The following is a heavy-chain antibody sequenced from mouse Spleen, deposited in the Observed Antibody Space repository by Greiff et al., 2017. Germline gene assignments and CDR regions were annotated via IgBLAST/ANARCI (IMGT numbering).Heavy chain of an antibody. J-gene: IGHJ1*01. Sequence: VQLQQSGPELVKPGASVKISCKASGYSFTGYYMNWVKQSPEKSLEWIGEINPSTGGTTYNQKFKAKATLTVDKSSSTAYMQLKSLTSEDSAVYYCARSRYDDWYFDVWGAGTTVTVSS. CDR2: INPSTGGT. CDR3: ARSRYDDWYFDV. D-gene: IGHD2-14*01. CDR1: GYSFTGYY. V-gene: IGHV1-42*01.